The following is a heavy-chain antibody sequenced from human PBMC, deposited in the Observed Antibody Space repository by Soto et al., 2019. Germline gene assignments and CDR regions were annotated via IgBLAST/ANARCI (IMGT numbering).Heavy chain of an antibody. D-gene: IGHD3-3*01. J-gene: IGHJ4*02. CDR3: AKGHRITIFGVARRLYYFDY. V-gene: IGHV3-23*01. CDR1: GFTFSSYA. CDR2: ISGSGGST. Sequence: EVQLLESGGGLVQPGGSLRLSCAASGFTFSSYAMSWVRQAPGKGLEWVSAISGSGGSTYYADSVKGRFTISRDNSKNTLYLQMNSLRAEDTAVYYCAKGHRITIFGVARRLYYFDYWGQGTLVTVSS.